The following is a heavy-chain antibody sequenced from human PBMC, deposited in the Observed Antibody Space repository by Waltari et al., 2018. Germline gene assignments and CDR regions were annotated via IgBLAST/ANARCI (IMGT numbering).Heavy chain of an antibody. D-gene: IGHD3-16*01. V-gene: IGHV1-69*12. CDR2: IIPIFGTAP. CDR3: ARRQLGGAFDP. J-gene: IGHJ5*02. CDR1: GGTFGSYA. Sequence: QVQLVQSGAEVRKPGSSVKVSCKASGGTFGSYAIAWVRQAPGEGVEWVGGIIPIFGTAPNYAQKFQGRLTITADESTATVHMDLSSLRADDTAVYYCARRQLGGAFDPWGQGTLVSVSS.